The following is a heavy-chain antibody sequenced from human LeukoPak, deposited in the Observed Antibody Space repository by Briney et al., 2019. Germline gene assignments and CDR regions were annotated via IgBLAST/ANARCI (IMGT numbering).Heavy chain of an antibody. V-gene: IGHV3-21*01. CDR2: ITGSSTYI. CDR3: AREVYDFWSGYSNPYFDY. D-gene: IGHD3-3*01. CDR1: GFTFSSYT. Sequence: GGSLRLSCAVSGFTFSSYTMNWVRQAPGKGLEWVSSITGSSTYIYYADSVKGRFTISRDNAKNSLYLQMNSLRAEDTAVYYCAREVYDFWSGYSNPYFDYWGQGTLVTVSS. J-gene: IGHJ4*02.